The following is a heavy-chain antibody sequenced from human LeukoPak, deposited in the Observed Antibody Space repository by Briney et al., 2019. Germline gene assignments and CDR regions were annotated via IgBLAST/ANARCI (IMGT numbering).Heavy chain of an antibody. J-gene: IGHJ4*02. D-gene: IGHD4-17*01. V-gene: IGHV1-2*02. CDR2: INPNSGGT. CDR1: GYTFTGYY. CDR3: ARDYGDYGGGYYFDY. Sequence: ASVKVSCKASGYTFTGYYMHWVRQAPGQGLEWMGWINPNSGGTNYAQKFQGRVTMTRDTSISTAYMELSGLRSDDTAVYYCARDYGDYGGGYYFDYWGQGTLVTVSS.